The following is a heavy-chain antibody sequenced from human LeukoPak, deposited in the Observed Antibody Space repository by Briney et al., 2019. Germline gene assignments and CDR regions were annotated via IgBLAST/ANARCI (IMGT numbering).Heavy chain of an antibody. CDR3: ARDQDYGSGSYYYYYYYMDV. J-gene: IGHJ6*03. Sequence: GASVTVSCKASGYTFTSYGISWVRQAPGQGLEWMGWISAYNGNTNYAQKLQGRVTMTTDTSTSTAYMELRSLRSDDTAVYYCARDQDYGSGSYYYYYYYMDVWGKGTTVTISS. CDR1: GYTFTSYG. CDR2: ISAYNGNT. D-gene: IGHD3-10*01. V-gene: IGHV1-18*01.